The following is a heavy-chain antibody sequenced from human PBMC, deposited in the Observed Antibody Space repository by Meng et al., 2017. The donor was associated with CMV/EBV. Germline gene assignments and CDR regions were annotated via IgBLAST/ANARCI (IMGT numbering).Heavy chain of an antibody. CDR3: ARVGGYSSSWSRFGRGNWFDP. Sequence: SETLSLTCAVYGGSFSGYYRSWIRQPPGEGLEWIGEINHSGSTNYNPSVKSRVTISVDTSKNQFTLKLSSVTAADTAVYYWARVGGYSSSWSRFGRGNWFDPWGQGTLVTVSS. CDR1: GGSFSGYY. V-gene: IGHV4-34*01. J-gene: IGHJ5*02. D-gene: IGHD6-13*01. CDR2: INHSGST.